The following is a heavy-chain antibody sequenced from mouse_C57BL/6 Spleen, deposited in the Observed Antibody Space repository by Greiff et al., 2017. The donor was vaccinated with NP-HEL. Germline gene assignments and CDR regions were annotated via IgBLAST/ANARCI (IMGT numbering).Heavy chain of an antibody. CDR2: INPSSGYT. Sequence: VKLQQPGAELVMPGASVKLSCKASGYTFTSYWMHWVKQRPGQGLEWIGYINPSSGYTKYNQKFKDKTTLTADKSSSTAYMQLSSLTYEDSAVYYCAEADYDTFAYWGQGTLVTVSA. D-gene: IGHD2-4*01. CDR1: GYTFTSYW. V-gene: IGHV1-7*01. CDR3: AEADYDTFAY. J-gene: IGHJ3*01.